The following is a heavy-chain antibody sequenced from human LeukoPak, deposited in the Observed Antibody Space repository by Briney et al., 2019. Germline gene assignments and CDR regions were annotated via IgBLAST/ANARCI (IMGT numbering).Heavy chain of an antibody. CDR1: GFTFDDYG. V-gene: IGHV3-20*01. CDR3: ARGYYYDSSGYLSY. CDR2: INWNGGST. J-gene: IGHJ4*02. Sequence: GGSLRLSCAASGFTFDDYGMSWVRQAPGKGLEWVSGINWNGGSTGYADSVKGRFTISRDNAKNSLYLQMNSLRAEDTALYHCARGYYYDSSGYLSYWDQGTLVTVSS. D-gene: IGHD3-22*01.